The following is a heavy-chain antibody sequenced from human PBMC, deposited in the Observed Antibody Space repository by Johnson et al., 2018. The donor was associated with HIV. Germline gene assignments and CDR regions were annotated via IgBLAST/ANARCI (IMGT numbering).Heavy chain of an antibody. CDR2: IKSKTDGGTT. Sequence: MQLVESGGGLVQPGRSLKLSCAASGFTFDDYAMHWVRQAPGKGLEWVGRIKSKTDGGTTDYAAPVKGRFTISRDDSKNTLYLQMNSLKTEYTAVYYCTTMGLGSSSWRYDAFDIWGQGTMVTVSS. V-gene: IGHV3-15*01. J-gene: IGHJ3*02. CDR3: TTMGLGSSSWRYDAFDI. CDR1: GFTFDDYA. D-gene: IGHD6-13*01.